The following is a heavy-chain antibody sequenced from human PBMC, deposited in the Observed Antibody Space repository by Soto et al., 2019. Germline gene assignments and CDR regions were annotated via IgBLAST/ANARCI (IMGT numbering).Heavy chain of an antibody. CDR3: ARGEIVVVPAVLYYYYCMDV. J-gene: IGHJ6*03. Sequence: PSETLSLTCSVSGGSIRRSDSYWTWVRQGPGKGLEWIAYISDSGRTDYNPSLKSRATISIDTSKNVFFLNLSSVTAADTAVYYCARGEIVVVPAVLYYYYCMDVWGKGTTVTVSS. CDR2: ISDSGRT. CDR1: GGSIRRSDSY. V-gene: IGHV4-31*03. D-gene: IGHD2-2*01.